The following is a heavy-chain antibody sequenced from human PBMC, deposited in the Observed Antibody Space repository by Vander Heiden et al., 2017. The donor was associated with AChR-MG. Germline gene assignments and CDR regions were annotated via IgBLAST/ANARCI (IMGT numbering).Heavy chain of an antibody. J-gene: IGHJ3*02. CDR3: TFHRGDGYKSDAFDI. CDR1: DFPFRDFA. CDR2: IRSKANSNAT. Sequence: EVQLVASGGGLVQPGGSLILSCPASDFPFRDFAMPWVRQASGKGLEWVGHIRSKANSNATVYVASVKGRFTISRDDSRNTAYLQMNSLKTEDTAVYYCTFHRGDGYKSDAFDIWGQGTMVTVSS. D-gene: IGHD3-10*01. V-gene: IGHV3-73*01.